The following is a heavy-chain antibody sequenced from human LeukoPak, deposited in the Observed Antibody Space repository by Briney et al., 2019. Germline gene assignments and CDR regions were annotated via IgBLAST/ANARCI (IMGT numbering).Heavy chain of an antibody. CDR3: ARAMVFDYYYYMDV. J-gene: IGHJ6*03. D-gene: IGHD3-10*01. CDR2: ISSSSSTI. V-gene: IGHV3-48*04. Sequence: GGSLRLSCAASGFTFSSYSMNWVRQAPGKGLEWVSYISSSSSTIYYADSVKGRFTISRDNAKNSLYLQMNSLRAEDTAVYYCARAMVFDYYYYMDVWGKGTTVTISS. CDR1: GFTFSSYS.